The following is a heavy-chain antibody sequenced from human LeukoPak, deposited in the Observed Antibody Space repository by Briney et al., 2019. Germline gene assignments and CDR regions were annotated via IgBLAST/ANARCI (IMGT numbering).Heavy chain of an antibody. V-gene: IGHV3-74*01. CDR1: KFTFSSYW. J-gene: IGHJ4*02. Sequence: QPGGSLRLSCAASKFTFSSYWMHWVRQAPGKGLVWVSRVNRDGSSTNYADSVKGRFTISRDNAKNTVYLQMNSLRAEDTAVYYCAKTLPSYSGSYLGYWGQGTLVTVSS. CDR2: VNRDGSST. D-gene: IGHD1-26*01. CDR3: AKTLPSYSGSYLGY.